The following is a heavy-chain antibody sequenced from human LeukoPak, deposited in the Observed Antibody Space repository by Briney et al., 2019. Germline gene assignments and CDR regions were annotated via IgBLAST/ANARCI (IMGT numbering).Heavy chain of an antibody. V-gene: IGHV3-74*01. J-gene: IGHJ4*02. CDR1: GFTFSSYW. D-gene: IGHD4-11*01. CDR3: AKIAQGSNYLFDY. CDR2: INSDGSST. Sequence: GGSLRLSCAASGFTFSSYWMHWVRQAPGKGLVWVSRINSDGSSTSYADSVKGRFTISRDNAKNTLYLQMNSLRAEDTAVYYCAKIAQGSNYLFDYWGQGTLVTVSS.